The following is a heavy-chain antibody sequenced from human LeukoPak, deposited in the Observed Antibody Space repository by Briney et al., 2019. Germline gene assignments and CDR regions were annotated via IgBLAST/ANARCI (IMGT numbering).Heavy chain of an antibody. J-gene: IGHJ6*02. CDR2: TYYRSKWYY. CDR3: SLARSEYHYGMDV. CDR1: GDSVSIISVA. Sequence: SPTLSLTFAISGDSVSIISVAWNWVRQSPSRGLEWLGRTYYRSKWYYEYAISVKSRINISPDTSKNPFSLQLTSVTPEDTAVYYCSLARSEYHYGMDVWGQGTTVTVSS. V-gene: IGHV6-1*01.